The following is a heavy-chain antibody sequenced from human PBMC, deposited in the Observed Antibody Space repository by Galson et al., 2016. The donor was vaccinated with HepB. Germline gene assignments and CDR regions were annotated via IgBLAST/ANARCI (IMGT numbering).Heavy chain of an antibody. CDR1: GFTFSSFA. J-gene: IGHJ4*02. D-gene: IGHD6-19*01. CDR3: AKGWVEWLVQDHFDH. V-gene: IGHV3-30-3*01. CDR2: ISSDGSNK. Sequence: SLRLSCAASGFTFSSFAIHWVRQAPGKGLEWVAVISSDGSNKYYADSVKGRFTISRDNSKNSVYLQINSLRAEDTAVYYCAKGWVEWLVQDHFDHWGQGTLVTVSP.